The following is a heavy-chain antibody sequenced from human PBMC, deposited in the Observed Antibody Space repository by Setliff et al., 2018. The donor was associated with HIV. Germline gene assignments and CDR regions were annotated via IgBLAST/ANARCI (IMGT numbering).Heavy chain of an antibody. J-gene: IGHJ4*02. V-gene: IGHV4-38-2*02. CDR1: GYSLSSDYY. CDR3: ARDPGDYDRKFDH. D-gene: IGHD3-22*01. Sequence: PSETLSLTCAVSGYSLSSDYYWGWIRQPPGKGLEWIGSIFYSETVYYGGRTYYNPSLRSRVTISIDTSKNQFSLNLRSVTAADTAVYYCARDPGDYDRKFDHWGQGALVTVSS. CDR2: IFYSETVYYGGRT.